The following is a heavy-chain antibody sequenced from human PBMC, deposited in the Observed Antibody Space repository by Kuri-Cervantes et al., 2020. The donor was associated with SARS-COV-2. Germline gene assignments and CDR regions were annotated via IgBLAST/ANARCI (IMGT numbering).Heavy chain of an antibody. V-gene: IGHV4-34*01. D-gene: IGHD5-18*01. CDR2: INHSGST. CDR3: AREEGGYSYGLDY. Sequence: SQTLSLTCAVYGGSFSGYKWNWIRQSPGKGLEWIGEINHSGSTNYNPSLKSRVTISVDTSKNQFSLKLSSVTAADTAVYYCAREEGGYSYGLDYWGQGTLVTVSS. J-gene: IGHJ4*02. CDR1: GGSFSGYK.